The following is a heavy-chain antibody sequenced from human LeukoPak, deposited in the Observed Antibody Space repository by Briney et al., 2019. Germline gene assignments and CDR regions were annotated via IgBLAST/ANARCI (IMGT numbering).Heavy chain of an antibody. D-gene: IGHD2-2*01. CDR3: ARDGTGKNIVVVPADKAFDI. V-gene: IGHV3-30-3*01. Sequence: GGSLRLSCAASGFTFSSYAMHWVRQAPGKGLEWVAVISYDGSNKYYADSVKGRFTISRDNSKNTLYLQMNSLRAEDTAVYYCARDGTGKNIVVVPADKAFDIWGQGTMVTVSS. CDR1: GFTFSSYA. J-gene: IGHJ3*02. CDR2: ISYDGSNK.